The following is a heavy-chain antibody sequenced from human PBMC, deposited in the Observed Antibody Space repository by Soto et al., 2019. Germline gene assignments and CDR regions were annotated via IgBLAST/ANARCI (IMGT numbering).Heavy chain of an antibody. Sequence: QMQLVQSGAEVKKPGSSVKISCKASGGTFGNLGISWLRQAPGQGLEWMGGTIPIFDTPHYAEKFRDRVTITADATTPAYLEPTSLTSADTATYYCARDREDGSGTKYNWFDSWGQGTLVTVSS. CDR1: GGTFGNLG. CDR2: TIPIFDTP. D-gene: IGHD3-10*01. V-gene: IGHV1-69*01. CDR3: ARDREDGSGTKYNWFDS. J-gene: IGHJ5*01.